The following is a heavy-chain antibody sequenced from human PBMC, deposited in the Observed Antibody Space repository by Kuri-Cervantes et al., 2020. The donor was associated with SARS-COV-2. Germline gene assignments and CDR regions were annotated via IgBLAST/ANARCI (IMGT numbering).Heavy chain of an antibody. D-gene: IGHD3-3*01. V-gene: IGHV1-69*10. Sequence: SVKVSCKASGGTFSSSAISWVRQAPGQGLEWMGGIIPILGITNYAQKFQGRVTITADKSTSTAYMDLSSLRSDDTAVYYCARGTTFGVAPINHYYYYRMDVWGQGTMVTVSS. CDR1: GGTFSSSA. CDR3: ARGTTFGVAPINHYYYYRMDV. J-gene: IGHJ6*02. CDR2: IIPILGIT.